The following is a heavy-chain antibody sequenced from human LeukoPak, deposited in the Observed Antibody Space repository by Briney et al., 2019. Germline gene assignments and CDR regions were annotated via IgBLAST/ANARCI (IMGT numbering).Heavy chain of an antibody. CDR3: ARDPMPRRSLFSEYYFDY. V-gene: IGHV3-64*01. J-gene: IGHJ4*02. CDR1: GFTFSSYA. CDR2: ISSNGGST. D-gene: IGHD2-2*01. Sequence: GGSLRLSCAASGFTFSSYAMHWVRQAPGKGLEYVSAISSNGGSTYCANSVKGRFTISRDNSKNTLYLQMGSLRAEDMAVYYCARDPMPRRSLFSEYYFDYWGQGTLVTVSS.